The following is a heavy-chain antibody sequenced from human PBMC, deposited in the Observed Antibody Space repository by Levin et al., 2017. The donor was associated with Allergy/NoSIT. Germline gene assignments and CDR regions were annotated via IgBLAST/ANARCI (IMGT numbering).Heavy chain of an antibody. D-gene: IGHD1-20*01. CDR1: GFTFSDYY. CDR3: ARDWTYNWKDWFDP. Sequence: GGSLRLSCAASGFTFSDYYMSWIRQAPGKGLEWVSYISSSGSTIYYADSVKGRFTISRDNAKNSLYLQMNSLRAEDTAVYYCARDWTYNWKDWFDPWGQGTLVTVSS. CDR2: ISSSGSTI. V-gene: IGHV3-11*01. J-gene: IGHJ5*02.